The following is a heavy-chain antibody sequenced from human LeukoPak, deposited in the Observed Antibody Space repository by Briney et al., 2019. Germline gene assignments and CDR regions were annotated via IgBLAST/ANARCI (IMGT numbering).Heavy chain of an antibody. CDR2: INHSGSS. CDR3: ARGSYSDFWRGLNGGHWFDP. V-gene: IGHV4-34*01. J-gene: IGHJ5*02. Sequence: PSETLSLTCAVFGVSCSSGQYWSWIRQPPGKGLAWIGEINHSGSSDYNPALKGWVTIAVDTTKTHFSLKLSSVTAADMAVYYCARGSYSDFWRGLNGGHWFDPWGQGTLVTVSS. CDR1: GVSCSSGQY. D-gene: IGHD3-3*01.